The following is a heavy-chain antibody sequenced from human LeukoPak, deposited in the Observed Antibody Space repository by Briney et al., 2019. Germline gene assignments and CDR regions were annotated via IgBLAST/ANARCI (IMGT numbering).Heavy chain of an antibody. CDR1: GSTFSSYA. D-gene: IGHD1-26*01. V-gene: IGHV3-23*01. CDR3: AKDQWELRGWFDP. CDR2: ISGSGGST. Sequence: GGSLRLSCAASGSTFSSYAMSWVRQAPGKGLEWVSAISGSGGSTYYADSVKGRFTISRENSKNTLYLQMNSLRAEDTAVYYCAKDQWELRGWFDPWGQGTLVTVSS. J-gene: IGHJ5*02.